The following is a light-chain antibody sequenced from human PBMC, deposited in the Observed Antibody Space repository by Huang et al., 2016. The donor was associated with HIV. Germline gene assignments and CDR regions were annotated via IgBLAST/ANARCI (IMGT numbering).Light chain of an antibody. Sequence: ERVLTQSPATLSVAPGERVTLSCRASHSVSSTLAWYQQKPGQAPRLLIHGASTRATGIPARFSVSGSGTEFTLAISSLQSEDSGVYFCQQYDNWPLTFGQGTRLEIK. CDR1: HSVSST. J-gene: IGKJ5*01. V-gene: IGKV3-15*01. CDR3: QQYDNWPLT. CDR2: GAS.